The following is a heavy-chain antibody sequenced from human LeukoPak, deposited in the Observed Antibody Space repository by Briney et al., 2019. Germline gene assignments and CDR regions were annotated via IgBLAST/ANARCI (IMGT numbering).Heavy chain of an antibody. CDR1: GFTFSSHW. J-gene: IGHJ3*02. Sequence: GGSLRLSCTASGFTFSSHWMHWVRQGPGKGLVWVSILYSDGTTYYTDSVKGRFTISRDTSKNTLFLQMDTLRAEDTALYYCARDMGDASDIWGQGTMVTVSS. V-gene: IGHV3-66*01. D-gene: IGHD3-10*01. CDR2: LYSDGTT. CDR3: ARDMGDASDI.